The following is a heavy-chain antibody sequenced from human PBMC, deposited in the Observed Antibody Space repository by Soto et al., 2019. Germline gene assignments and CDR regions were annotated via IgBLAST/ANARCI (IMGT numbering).Heavy chain of an antibody. Sequence: EVQLLESGGGLVQPGGSLRLSCAASGFTFSSYAMSWVRQAPGKGLEWVSAISGSGGSTYYADSVKGRFTISRDNSKNTLYLQMNSLRAEDTAVYYCAKEGCSGGSCYEYYYYYYMDVWGKGITVTVSS. CDR2: ISGSGGST. D-gene: IGHD2-15*01. V-gene: IGHV3-23*01. CDR3: AKEGCSGGSCYEYYYYYYMDV. CDR1: GFTFSSYA. J-gene: IGHJ6*03.